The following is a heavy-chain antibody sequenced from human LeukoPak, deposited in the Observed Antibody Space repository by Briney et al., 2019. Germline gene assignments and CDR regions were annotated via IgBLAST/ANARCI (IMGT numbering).Heavy chain of an antibody. CDR2: MSFDGTHI. Sequence: GGSLRLSCAASGFTFGSYAMHWVRQAPGKGLEWVAVMSFDGTHIYYADSVKGRFTISRDNSKNTLYLQMNSLRAEDTAVYYCARAHKLRFFAAADAFDIWGQGTMVTVSS. D-gene: IGHD6-13*01. J-gene: IGHJ3*02. V-gene: IGHV3-30-3*01. CDR3: ARAHKLRFFAAADAFDI. CDR1: GFTFGSYA.